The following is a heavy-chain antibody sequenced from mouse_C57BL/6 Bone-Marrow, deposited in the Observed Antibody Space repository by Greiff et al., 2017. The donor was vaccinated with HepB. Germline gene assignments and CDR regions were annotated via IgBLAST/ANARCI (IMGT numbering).Heavy chain of an antibody. CDR2: IDPSDSYT. CDR3: ARGGSPRGFAY. V-gene: IGHV1-50*01. CDR1: GYTFTSYW. Sequence: QVQLKQPGAELVKPGASVKLSCKASGYTFTSYWMQWVKQRPGQGLEWIGEIDPSDSYTNYNQKFKGKATLTVDTSSSTAYMQLSSLTSEDSAVYYCARGGSPRGFAYWGQGTLVTVSA. J-gene: IGHJ3*01. D-gene: IGHD3-3*01.